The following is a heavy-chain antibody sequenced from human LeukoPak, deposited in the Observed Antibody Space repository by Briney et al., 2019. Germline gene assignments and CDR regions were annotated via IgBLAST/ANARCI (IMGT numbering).Heavy chain of an antibody. J-gene: IGHJ6*03. Sequence: GGSLTLSCAASGLTFSSFAMSWVRQAPGKGLEWVPAISARGDNSSYADSVKGRFTISRDNSKNTVYLKTNSLRAEDTAVYYCAKGHYSRLFYYMDAWGKGTTVTVSS. V-gene: IGHV3-23*01. CDR3: AKGHYSRLFYYMDA. CDR1: GLTFSSFA. D-gene: IGHD6-13*01. CDR2: ISARGDNS.